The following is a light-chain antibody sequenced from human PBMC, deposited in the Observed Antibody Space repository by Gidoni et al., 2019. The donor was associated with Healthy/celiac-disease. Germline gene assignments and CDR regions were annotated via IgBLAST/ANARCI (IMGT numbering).Light chain of an antibody. CDR3: QQYGSSLMYT. CDR2: GAS. Sequence: ESVLTQSTGTLSLSPGERATLSCRASQSDRSRYLAWYQQKPGQAPRLLIYGASSRATGIPDRFSGSGSGTDFTLTISRLEPEDFAVYYCQQYGSSLMYTFGQGTKLEIK. V-gene: IGKV3-20*01. J-gene: IGKJ2*01. CDR1: QSDRSRY.